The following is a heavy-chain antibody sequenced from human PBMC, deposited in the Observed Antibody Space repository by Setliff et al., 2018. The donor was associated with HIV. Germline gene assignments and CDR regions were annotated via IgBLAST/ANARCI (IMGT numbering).Heavy chain of an antibody. CDR1: GFSFSNSA. D-gene: IGHD6-19*01. V-gene: IGHV3-7*05. CDR2: IQQHGSEI. J-gene: IGHJ4*02. CDR3: ANMQWASNAWYSFDY. Sequence: GGSLRLSCAASGFSFSNSAMHWVRQASGKGLEWVANIQQHGSEIHYVASVEGRFTISRDNAKNSLYLQMNSLRAEDTAVYYCANMQWASNAWYSFDYWGQGALVTVSS.